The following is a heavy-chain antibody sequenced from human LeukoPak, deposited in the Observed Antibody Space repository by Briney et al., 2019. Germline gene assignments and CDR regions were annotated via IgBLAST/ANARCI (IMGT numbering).Heavy chain of an antibody. CDR1: GLTSSSYA. CDR2: TRGSGGRT. CDR3: ARPIQKYDDFWSGYYPYYYGMDV. J-gene: IGHJ6*02. D-gene: IGHD3-3*01. V-gene: IGHV3-23*01. Sequence: RRSMTPSSAVSGLTSSSYAMSWVRQAPGNGLEWVSATRGSGGRTYYADSVKGRFTISRDNAENSLYLQMNSLRAEDTAVYYCARPIQKYDDFWSGYYPYYYGMDVWGQGTTVTVSS.